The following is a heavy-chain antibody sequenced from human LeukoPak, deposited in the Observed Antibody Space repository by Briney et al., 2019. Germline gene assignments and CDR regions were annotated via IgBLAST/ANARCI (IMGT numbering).Heavy chain of an antibody. CDR1: GYTFTGYY. CDR3: ARDRQQLVRRGYWFDP. V-gene: IGHV1-2*02. J-gene: IGHJ5*02. D-gene: IGHD6-13*01. Sequence: VEVSCKASGYTFTGYYMHWVRQAPGQGLEWMGWINPNSGGTNYAQKFQGRVTMTRDTSISTAYMELSRLRSDDTAVYYCARDRQQLVRRGYWFDPWGQGTLVTVSS. CDR2: INPNSGGT.